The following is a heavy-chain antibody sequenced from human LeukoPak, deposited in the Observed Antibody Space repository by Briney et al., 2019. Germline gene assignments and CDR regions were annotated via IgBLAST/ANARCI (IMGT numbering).Heavy chain of an antibody. CDR3: ARDPGYNYDPYYFDY. V-gene: IGHV3-33*01. D-gene: IGHD5-24*01. CDR1: GFPFSSYG. J-gene: IGHJ4*02. Sequence: GGSLRLSCAASGFPFSSYGMHWVRQASGKGLEWVAVIWYDGSNKYYADSVKGRFTISRDNSKNTLYLQMNSLRAEDTAVYYCARDPGYNYDPYYFDYWGQGTLVTVSS. CDR2: IWYDGSNK.